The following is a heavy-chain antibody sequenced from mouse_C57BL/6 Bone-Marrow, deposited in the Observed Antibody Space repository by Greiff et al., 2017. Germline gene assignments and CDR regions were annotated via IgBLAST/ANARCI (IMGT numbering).Heavy chain of an antibody. Sequence: VQLQQSDAELVKPGASVKISCKVSGYTFTDHTIHWMKQRPEQGLEWIGYIYPRDGSTKYNEKFKGKATLTADKSSSTAYMQLNSLTSEDSAVYFCARPKLLRYSYYYAMDYWGQGTSVTVSS. V-gene: IGHV1-78*01. CDR2: IYPRDGST. CDR3: ARPKLLRYSYYYAMDY. J-gene: IGHJ4*01. D-gene: IGHD1-1*01. CDR1: GYTFTDHT.